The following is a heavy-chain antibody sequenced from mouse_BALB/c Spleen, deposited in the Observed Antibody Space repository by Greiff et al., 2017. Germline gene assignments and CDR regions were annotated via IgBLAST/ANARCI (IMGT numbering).Heavy chain of an antibody. V-gene: IGHV5-6-3*01. D-gene: IGHD1-1*01. CDR1: GFTFSSYG. Sequence: EVQRVESGGGLVQPGGSLKLSCAASGFTFSSYGMSWVRQTPDKRLELVATINSNGGSTYYPDSVKGRFTISRDNAKNTLYLQMSSLKSEDTAMYYCARSYGYVDYWGQGTTLTVSS. J-gene: IGHJ2*01. CDR2: INSNGGST. CDR3: ARSYGYVDY.